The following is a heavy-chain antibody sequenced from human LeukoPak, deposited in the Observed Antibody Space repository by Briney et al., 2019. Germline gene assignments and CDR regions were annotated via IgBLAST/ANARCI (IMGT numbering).Heavy chain of an antibody. V-gene: IGHV4-39*07. CDR2: IYYSGST. Sequence: SETLSLTCTVSGGSISRSSDYWGWIRQPPGKGLEWIGSIYYSGSTYYNPSLKSRVTISVDTSKNQFSLKLSSVTAADTAVYYCARVPHDFWSGYHQTLSFDIWGQGTMVTVSS. CDR3: ARVPHDFWSGYHQTLSFDI. CDR1: GGSISRSSDY. J-gene: IGHJ3*02. D-gene: IGHD3-3*01.